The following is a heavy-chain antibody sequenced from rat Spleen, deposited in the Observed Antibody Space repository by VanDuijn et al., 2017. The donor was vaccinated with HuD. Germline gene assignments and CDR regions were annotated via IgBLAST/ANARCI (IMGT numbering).Heavy chain of an antibody. CDR2: IRTGGST. CDR1: GFSLTSYY. D-gene: IGHD1-9*01. J-gene: IGHJ2*01. V-gene: IGHV2-65*01. CDR3: ARDGRFGYNSLDY. Sequence: QVQLKETGPGLVQPTQTLSITCSVSGFSLTSYYMQWVRQTPGKGLEWMGFIRTGGSTEYNSDFKSRLSISRDTSKNQVFLKMNSLKTEDTGLYYCARDGRFGYNSLDYWGQGVMVTVSS.